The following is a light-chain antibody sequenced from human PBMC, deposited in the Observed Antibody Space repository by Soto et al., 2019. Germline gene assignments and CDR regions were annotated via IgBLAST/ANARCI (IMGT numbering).Light chain of an antibody. Sequence: QTVVTQEPSLSVSPGGTVTLTCGLSSDSVSTRHYPSWYQQTPGQPPRTLIYSTNTRSSGVPDRFSGSILGNKAAPTITGAQADDESDYYCVLFMGSGTSVFGGGTQLTVL. CDR3: VLFMGSGTSV. CDR1: SDSVSTRHY. J-gene: IGLJ7*01. CDR2: STN. V-gene: IGLV8-61*01.